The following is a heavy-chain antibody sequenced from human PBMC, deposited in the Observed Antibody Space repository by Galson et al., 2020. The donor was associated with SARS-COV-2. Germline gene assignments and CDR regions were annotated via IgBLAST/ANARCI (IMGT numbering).Heavy chain of an antibody. V-gene: IGHV4-61*02. Sequence: SETLSLTCTISGDSITSGSSYWTWIRQPAGKGLEWIGRIYASVGTYYNPSLKSRAAISIDTSNNQFSLKLTSVTASDTAVYYCARVSGAKPDCSVGACYMDSWGPGTLVTVAS. J-gene: IGHJ4*03. CDR1: GDSITSGSSY. CDR2: IYASVGT. D-gene: IGHD2-15*01. CDR3: ARVSGAKPDCSVGACYMDS.